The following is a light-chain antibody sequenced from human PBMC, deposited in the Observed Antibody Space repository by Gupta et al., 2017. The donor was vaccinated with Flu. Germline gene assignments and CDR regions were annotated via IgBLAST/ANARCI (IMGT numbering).Light chain of an antibody. CDR1: SSNIGAGFD. Sequence: QSVLTQPPSVSGAPGQGVTISCTGSSSNIGAGFDVHWYQQLPGTAPKLLIYGDNNRPSGVPDRFAGSKSGTSASLTITGLQDEDEADYYCQAYDSSLSGPYVFGTGTKVTVL. CDR3: QAYDSSLSGPYV. CDR2: GDN. J-gene: IGLJ1*01. V-gene: IGLV1-40*01.